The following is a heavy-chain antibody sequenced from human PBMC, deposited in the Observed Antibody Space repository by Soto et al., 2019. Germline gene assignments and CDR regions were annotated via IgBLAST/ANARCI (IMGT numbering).Heavy chain of an antibody. V-gene: IGHV4-30-2*01. J-gene: IGHJ4*02. D-gene: IGHD3-3*01. CDR3: ARFKYDFWSGYLDY. Sequence: QLQLQESGSGLVKPSQTLSLTCAVSGGSISSGGYSWSWIRQPPGKGLEWIGYIYHSGSTYYNPSLKSRVTISVDRSKNQFSLKLSSVTAADTAVYYCARFKYDFWSGYLDYWGQGTLVTVSS. CDR2: IYHSGST. CDR1: GGSISSGGYS.